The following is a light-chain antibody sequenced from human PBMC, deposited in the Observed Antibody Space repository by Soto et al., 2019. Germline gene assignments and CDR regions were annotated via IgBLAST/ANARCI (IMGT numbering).Light chain of an antibody. CDR3: QQYKNWPRT. CDR1: QSVSSN. CDR2: GAS. Sequence: EIVLTQSPATVSVSPGERATLSCRASQSVSSNLAWYQQKPGQAPRLLIYGASTRASGVPARFSGSGSGTEFTLTISSLQSEDFAVYHCQQYKNWPRTFGQGTKVDIK. V-gene: IGKV3-15*01. J-gene: IGKJ1*01.